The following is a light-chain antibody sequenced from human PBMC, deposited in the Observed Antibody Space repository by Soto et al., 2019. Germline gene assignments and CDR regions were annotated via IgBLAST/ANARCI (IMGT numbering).Light chain of an antibody. Sequence: IVMTQSPATLSLSPGERFTISCRASQSVTNTLAWYQHKPGQAPRLLISYASRGATGIPSRFSGSGSGTDFTLTINSLQSEDFAVYYCQQYYTWPVTFGGGTKVDIK. V-gene: IGKV3-15*01. CDR2: YAS. CDR3: QQYYTWPVT. CDR1: QSVTNT. J-gene: IGKJ4*01.